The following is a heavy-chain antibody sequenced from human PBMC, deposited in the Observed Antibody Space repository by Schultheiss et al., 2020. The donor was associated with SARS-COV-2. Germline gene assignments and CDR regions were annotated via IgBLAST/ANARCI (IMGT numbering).Heavy chain of an antibody. D-gene: IGHD3-10*01. Sequence: GGSLRLSCAASGFTFDDYAMHWVRQAPGKGLEWVSGISWNSGSTGYADSVKGRFTISRDNAKNSLYLQMNSLRAEDTAVYYCAKDEMLLWFGELPPIIDSWGQGTLVTVSS. CDR3: AKDEMLLWFGELPPIIDS. CDR2: ISWNSGST. J-gene: IGHJ4*02. V-gene: IGHV3-9*01. CDR1: GFTFDDYA.